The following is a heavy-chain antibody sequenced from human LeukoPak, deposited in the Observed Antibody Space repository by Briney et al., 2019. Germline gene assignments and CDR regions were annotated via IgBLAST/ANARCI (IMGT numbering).Heavy chain of an antibody. D-gene: IGHD2/OR15-2a*01. J-gene: IGHJ5*02. CDR2: IYYSGST. V-gene: IGHV4-30-4*01. Sequence: SETLSLTCTVSGGSISSGDFYWSWIRQPPGKGLEWIGYIYYSGSTYYNPSLKSRVTISVDTSKNQFSLKLSSVTAADTAVYYCARFEKEYPSLYWFDPWGQGTLVTVSS. CDR1: GGSISSGDFY. CDR3: ARFEKEYPSLYWFDP.